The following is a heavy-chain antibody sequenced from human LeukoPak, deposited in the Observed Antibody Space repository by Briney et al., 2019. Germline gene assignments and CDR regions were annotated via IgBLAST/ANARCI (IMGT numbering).Heavy chain of an antibody. V-gene: IGHV3-30-3*01. CDR3: ARGPLTGKWPDMGFDY. J-gene: IGHJ4*02. CDR2: ISYDGSNK. Sequence: GGSLRLSCAASGFTFSSYAMHWVRQAPGKGLEWVAVISYDGSNKYYADSVKGRFTISRDNSKNTLYLQMNSLRTEDTAVYYCARGPLTGKWPDMGFDYWGQGTLVTVSS. D-gene: IGHD3-9*01. CDR1: GFTFSSYA.